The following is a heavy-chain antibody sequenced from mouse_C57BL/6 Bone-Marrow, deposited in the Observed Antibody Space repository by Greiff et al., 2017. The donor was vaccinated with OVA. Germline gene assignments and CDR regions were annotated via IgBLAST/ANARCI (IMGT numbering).Heavy chain of an antibody. CDR2: IYPGGGYT. V-gene: IGHV1-63*01. J-gene: IGHJ1*03. Sequence: QVHVKQSGAELVRPGTSLKMSCKASGYTFTNYWIGWAKQRPGHGLEWIGDIYPGGGYTNYNEKFKGKATLTADKSSSTAYMQFSSLTSEDSAIYYCARGYWYFDVWGTGTTVTVSS. CDR1: GYTFTNYW. CDR3: ARGYWYFDV.